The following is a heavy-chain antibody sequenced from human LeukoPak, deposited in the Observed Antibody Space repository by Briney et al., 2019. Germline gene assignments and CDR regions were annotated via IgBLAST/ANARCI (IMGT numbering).Heavy chain of an antibody. CDR2: IYYSGST. J-gene: IGHJ6*03. D-gene: IGHD2-2*01. CDR3: ARARPPRGPAAIYYYYYYMDV. Sequence: SETLSLTCAVSGGSISSSNWWSWVRQPPGKGLEWIGYIYYSGSTNYNPSLKSRVTILVDTSKNQFSLKLSSVTAADTAVYYCARARPPRGPAAIYYYYYYMDVWGKGTTVTVSS. V-gene: IGHV4-4*02. CDR1: GGSISSSNW.